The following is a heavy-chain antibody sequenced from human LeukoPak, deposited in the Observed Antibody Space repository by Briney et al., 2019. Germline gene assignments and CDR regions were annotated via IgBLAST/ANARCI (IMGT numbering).Heavy chain of an antibody. CDR2: IYNGGII. Sequence: SETLSLTCTVSGDSISRYYWSWIRQPAGKGLEWIGRIYNGGIITYNPSLKSRVTMSIDTSNNQFSLRLRFVTAADAAVYYCARDSGTTGEVKFDPWGQGTLVTVSS. V-gene: IGHV4-4*07. D-gene: IGHD3-10*01. J-gene: IGHJ5*02. CDR3: ARDSGTTGEVKFDP. CDR1: GDSISRYY.